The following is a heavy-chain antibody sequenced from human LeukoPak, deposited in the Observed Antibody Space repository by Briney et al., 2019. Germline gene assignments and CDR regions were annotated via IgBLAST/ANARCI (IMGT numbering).Heavy chain of an antibody. Sequence: PGGSLRPSCAASGFTFSNYGMHWVRQAPGKGLEWVAVSSYDGSNKYYADSVKGRFTISRDNSKNTLYLQMSSLRGEDTAVYYCARNHYYYYMDVWGKGTTVTVSS. CDR1: GFTFSNYG. CDR2: SSYDGSNK. CDR3: ARNHYYYYMDV. J-gene: IGHJ6*03. V-gene: IGHV3-30*03.